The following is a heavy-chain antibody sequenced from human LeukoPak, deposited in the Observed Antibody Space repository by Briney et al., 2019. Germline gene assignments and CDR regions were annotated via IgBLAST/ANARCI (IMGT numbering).Heavy chain of an antibody. CDR2: ISAYNGNT. CDR1: GYTFTCYG. CDR3: ARDWGPMDRGGNYQPSNWCDP. V-gene: IGHV1-18*01. Sequence: ASVKVSCKASGYTFTCYGISWVRQAPGQGLEWMGWISAYNGNTNYAQKLQGRVTMTTDTSTSTAYMELRSLRSDDTAVYYCARDWGPMDRGGNYQPSNWCDPWGQGTLVTVSS. J-gene: IGHJ5*02. D-gene: IGHD3-10*01.